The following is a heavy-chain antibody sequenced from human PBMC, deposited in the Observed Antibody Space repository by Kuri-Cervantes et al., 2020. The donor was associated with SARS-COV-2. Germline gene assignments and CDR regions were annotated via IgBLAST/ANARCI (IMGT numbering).Heavy chain of an antibody. J-gene: IGHJ4*02. CDR1: GFTFSSYA. Sequence: LSLTCAASGFTFSSYAMSWVRQAPGKGLEWVSYISSTSDGSIYYADSVKGRFTISRDNAKNSLYLQMNNLRAEDTAVYYCARVDPPLIDSSGLTGIDYWGQGTLVTVSS. CDR2: ISSTSDGSI. V-gene: IGHV3-21*01. CDR3: ARVDPPLIDSSGLTGIDY. D-gene: IGHD6-19*01.